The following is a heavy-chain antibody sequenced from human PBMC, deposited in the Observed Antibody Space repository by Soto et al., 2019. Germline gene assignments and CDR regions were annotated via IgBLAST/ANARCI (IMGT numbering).Heavy chain of an antibody. CDR2: IYYSGET. CDR3: ARDQGGEFLKGSGMDV. J-gene: IGHJ6*02. Sequence: QVQLQESGRGLVKPSETLSLTCTVSGDSISRYDWSWIRLSPGKGLEWIGYIYYSGETNYNPSVKSRVTISVDRTKNQFSLKLSSVTAADTPVYYCARDQGGEFLKGSGMDVWAQGTTVTVSS. CDR1: GDSISRYD. D-gene: IGHD3-10*01. V-gene: IGHV4-59*01.